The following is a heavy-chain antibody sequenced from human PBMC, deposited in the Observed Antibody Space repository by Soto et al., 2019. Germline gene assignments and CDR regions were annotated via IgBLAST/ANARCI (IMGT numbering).Heavy chain of an antibody. CDR1: GGSIYTYY. J-gene: IGHJ5*02. D-gene: IGHD2-15*01. Sequence: PSETLSLTCNVSGGSIYTYYWNWIRQSPGKGLEWIGYISDGGSTNYNPSLKSRVTISVDTSKKQVSLKLSSVTAADTAVYYCARVLEVAGGFDPWGQGTLVTVSS. CDR2: ISDGGST. CDR3: ARVLEVAGGFDP. V-gene: IGHV4-59*01.